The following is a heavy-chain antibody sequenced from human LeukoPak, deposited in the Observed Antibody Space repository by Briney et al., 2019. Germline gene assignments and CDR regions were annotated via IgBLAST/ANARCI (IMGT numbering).Heavy chain of an antibody. CDR1: GYTFTSYY. V-gene: IGHV1-46*01. J-gene: IGHJ6*02. CDR3: ARGRRPARGMDV. CDR2: INPSGGST. Sequence: ASVKVSCKASGYTFTSYYMHWVRQAPGQGLEWMGIINPSGGSTSYAQKFQGRVTMTRDTSTSTVYTELSSLRSEDTVVYYCARGRRPARGMDVWGQGTTVTVSS.